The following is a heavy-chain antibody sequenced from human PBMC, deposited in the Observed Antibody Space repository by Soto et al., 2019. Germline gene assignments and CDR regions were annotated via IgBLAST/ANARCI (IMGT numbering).Heavy chain of an antibody. Sequence: GESLKISCKGSGYSFTSYWIGWVRQMPGKGLEWMGIIYPGDSDTRYSPSFQGQVTISADKSISTAYLQWSSLKASDTAMYYCARRHGDHGGGDAFDIWGQGTMVTVSS. D-gene: IGHD4-17*01. V-gene: IGHV5-51*01. CDR3: ARRHGDHGGGDAFDI. CDR2: IYPGDSDT. J-gene: IGHJ3*02. CDR1: GYSFTSYW.